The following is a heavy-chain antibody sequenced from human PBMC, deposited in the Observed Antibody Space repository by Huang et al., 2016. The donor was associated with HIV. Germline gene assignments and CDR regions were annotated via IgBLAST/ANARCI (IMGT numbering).Heavy chain of an antibody. CDR1: GFMFSTFG. CDR2: RSNDGSRK. CDR3: AKPSGDYEFFDF. V-gene: IGHV3-30*18. Sequence: QVHLEESGGGVVQPGRPLRLSCTASGFMFSTFGFDWVRQAAGKRLGGVAGRSNDGSRKYYVDSVKGRFTISRDNSKNIVYLQMNSLRPEDTAVYYCAKPSGDYEFFDFWGQGTVVTVSS. J-gene: IGHJ4*02. D-gene: IGHD4-17*01.